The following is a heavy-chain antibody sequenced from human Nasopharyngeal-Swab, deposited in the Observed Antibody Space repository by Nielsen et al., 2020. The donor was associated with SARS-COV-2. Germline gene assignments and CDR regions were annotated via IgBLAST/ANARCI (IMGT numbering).Heavy chain of an antibody. CDR3: ARDFRFGGYDSYDY. CDR2: ISWNGGNI. V-gene: IGHV3-9*01. D-gene: IGHD5-12*01. CDR1: GFTFDEAA. J-gene: IGHJ4*02. Sequence: SLKISCAASGFTFDEAAMHWVRQAPGKGLEWVSGISWNGGNIGYADSVKGRFTISRDNSKNTLYLQMNSLRAEDTAVYYCARDFRFGGYDSYDYWGQGTLVTVSS.